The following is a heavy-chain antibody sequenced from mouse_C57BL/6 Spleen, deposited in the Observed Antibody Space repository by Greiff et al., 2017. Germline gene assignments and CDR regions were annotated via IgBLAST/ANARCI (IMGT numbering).Heavy chain of an antibody. V-gene: IGHV1-82*01. Sequence: QVQLKESGPELVKPGASVKISCKASGYAFSSSWMNWVKQRPGKGLEWIGRIYPGDGDTNYNGKFKGKATLTADKSSSTAYMQLSSLTSEDSAVYFCAKIYYGNEGYFDVWGTGTTVTVSS. CDR2: IYPGDGDT. CDR1: GYAFSSSW. J-gene: IGHJ1*03. CDR3: AKIYYGNEGYFDV. D-gene: IGHD2-1*01.